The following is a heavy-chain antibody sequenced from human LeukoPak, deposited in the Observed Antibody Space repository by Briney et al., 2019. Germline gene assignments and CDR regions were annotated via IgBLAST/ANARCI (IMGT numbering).Heavy chain of an antibody. CDR2: IYYSGST. CDR3: ARDWAVDTAMDIGDAFDI. J-gene: IGHJ3*02. Sequence: SETLSLTCTVSGGSISSSSYYWGWIRQPLGKGLEWIGSIYYSGSTYYNPSLKSRVTISVDASKNQFSLKLSSVTAADTAVYYCARDWAVDTAMDIGDAFDIWGQGTMVTVSS. V-gene: IGHV4-39*07. D-gene: IGHD5-18*01. CDR1: GGSISSSSYY.